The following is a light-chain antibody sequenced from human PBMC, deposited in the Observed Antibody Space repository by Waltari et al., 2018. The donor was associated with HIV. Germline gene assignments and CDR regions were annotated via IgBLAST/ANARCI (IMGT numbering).Light chain of an antibody. V-gene: IGLV3-21*02. CDR3: QVWDSGSAHVV. Sequence: SYVLTQPPSVSVAPGQTAGITCGGDNIGNKSVHWYQQKPGQAPVLLIYDGADRPSGIPERFSGSNSENTATLTIGRVEAGDEADYYCQVWDSGSAHVVFGGGTNLAVL. CDR1: NIGNKS. CDR2: DGA. J-gene: IGLJ2*01.